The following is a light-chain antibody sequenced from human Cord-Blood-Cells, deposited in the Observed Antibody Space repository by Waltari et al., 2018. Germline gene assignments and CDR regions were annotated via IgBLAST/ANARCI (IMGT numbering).Light chain of an antibody. CDR3: QQYNSYWT. CDR1: QSISSW. Sequence: DILMTQSPSTLSASVGDRVTIACRASQSISSWFAWYQQKPGKAPKLLIYKASSLDSGVPSRFSGSGSGTEFTLTISSLQPDDFATYYCQQYNSYWTFGQGTKVEIK. V-gene: IGKV1-5*03. CDR2: KAS. J-gene: IGKJ1*01.